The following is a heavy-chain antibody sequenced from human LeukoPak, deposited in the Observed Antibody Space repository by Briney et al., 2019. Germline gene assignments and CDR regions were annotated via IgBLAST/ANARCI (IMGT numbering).Heavy chain of an antibody. J-gene: IGHJ4*02. CDR1: GYTFTGYY. CDR2: INPNSGGT. D-gene: IGHD2-15*01. V-gene: IGHV1-2*07. CDR3: ARERGVVVVAATDY. Sequence: ASVKVSCKASGYTFTGYYMHWVRQAPGQGLEWMGWINPNSGGTNYAHKFQGRVTMTRDTSISTAYMELSRLRSDDTAVYYCARERGVVVVAATDYWGQGTLVTVSS.